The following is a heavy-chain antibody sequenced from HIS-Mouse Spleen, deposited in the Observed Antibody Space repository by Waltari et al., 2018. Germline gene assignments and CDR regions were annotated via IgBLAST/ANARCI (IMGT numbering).Heavy chain of an antibody. Sequence: QVQLQESGPGLVKPSETLSLTCTVSGYSISSGYYWGWIRQPPGKGLEWIGGIYHSGRTYYNPALKSRVTISVDTSKNQFSLKLSSVTAADTAVYYCARVTSYYYYGMDVWGQGTTVTVSS. CDR1: GYSISSGYY. V-gene: IGHV4-38-2*02. J-gene: IGHJ6*02. CDR2: IYHSGRT. CDR3: ARVTSYYYYGMDV.